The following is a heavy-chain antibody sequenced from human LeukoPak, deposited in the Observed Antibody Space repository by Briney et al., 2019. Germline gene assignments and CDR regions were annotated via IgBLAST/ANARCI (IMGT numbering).Heavy chain of an antibody. CDR2: IIPNSGGT. Sequence: ASVKVSCKASGYTFTDYYMHWVRQTPGQGLGWRGWIIPNSGGTEYAQKSQGRVTMTRDTSISTFYMELTRLTSDDTAVYYCARGYHDILTGYRTQNWFAPWGQGTLVTVSA. V-gene: IGHV1-2*02. J-gene: IGHJ5*02. CDR3: ARGYHDILTGYRTQNWFAP. CDR1: GYTFTDYY. D-gene: IGHD3-9*01.